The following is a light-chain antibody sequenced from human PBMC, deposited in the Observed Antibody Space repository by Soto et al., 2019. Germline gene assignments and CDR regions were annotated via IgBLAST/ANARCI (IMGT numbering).Light chain of an antibody. CDR2: AAS. J-gene: IGKJ5*01. CDR1: QVISTW. Sequence: DIQMTQSPSSVSASAGDRVTITCRASQVISTWLAWYQQKPGKAPQLLIYAASSLQSGVPARFSGSGSGADFTLTISSLQPEDFANYFCQQVNSFPPTFGQGTRLEIK. V-gene: IGKV1D-12*01. CDR3: QQVNSFPPT.